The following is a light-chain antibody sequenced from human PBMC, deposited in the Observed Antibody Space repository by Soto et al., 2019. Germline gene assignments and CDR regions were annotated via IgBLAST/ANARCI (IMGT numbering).Light chain of an antibody. V-gene: IGKV3-15*01. Sequence: EIVMTQSPATLSVSRGERATLSCRANQAISSNLAWYQQKPGQAPRLLIYGASTRAPGIPDRFSGSGSGTEFTLTISSLQSEDFAVYYCQHYNNWLGTFGGGTKVEIK. CDR3: QHYNNWLGT. CDR1: QAISSN. J-gene: IGKJ4*01. CDR2: GAS.